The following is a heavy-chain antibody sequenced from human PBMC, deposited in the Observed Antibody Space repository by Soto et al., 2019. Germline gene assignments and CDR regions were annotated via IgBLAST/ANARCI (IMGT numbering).Heavy chain of an antibody. D-gene: IGHD2-8*02. CDR1: GFPFTNYW. V-gene: IGHV3-74*01. Sequence: PVGSLRLSCAASGFPFTNYWMNWVRQTPGKGLMWVSRISPDGSDVGYADSVEGRFTVSRDNAKNTLYLQMHSLRAEDTAMYYCACWGHIVPVAPSDFDRWDQGTLVTVSS. CDR2: ISPDGSDV. J-gene: IGHJ4*02. CDR3: ACWGHIVPVAPSDFDR.